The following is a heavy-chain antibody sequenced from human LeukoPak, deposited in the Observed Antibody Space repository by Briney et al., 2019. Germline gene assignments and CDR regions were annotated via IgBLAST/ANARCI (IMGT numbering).Heavy chain of an antibody. CDR3: ASLNGQYAQLFHFDY. D-gene: IGHD2-2*01. Sequence: SETLSLTCTVSGGSISSGSYYWSWIRQPAGKGLEWIGRIYTSGSTNYNPSLKSRVTISVDTSKNQFSLKLSSVTAADTAVYYCASLNGQYAQLFHFDYWGQGTLVTVSS. CDR1: GGSISSGSYY. CDR2: IYTSGST. V-gene: IGHV4-61*02. J-gene: IGHJ4*02.